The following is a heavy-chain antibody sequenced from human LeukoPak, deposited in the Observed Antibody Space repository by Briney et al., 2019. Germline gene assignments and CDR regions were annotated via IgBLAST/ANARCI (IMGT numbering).Heavy chain of an antibody. D-gene: IGHD6-6*01. V-gene: IGHV4-59*01. CDR1: GGSTTSYS. CDR3: ARAEYSSPPGFDP. CDR2: IYYSEST. J-gene: IGHJ5*02. Sequence: SETLSLTCPVSGGSTTSYSWSWVRQPPGKGLEWIGYIYYSESTNYNPSLKSRVTISVDTSKNQFSLKLSSVSAADTAVYYCARAEYSSPPGFDPWGQGTLVTVSS.